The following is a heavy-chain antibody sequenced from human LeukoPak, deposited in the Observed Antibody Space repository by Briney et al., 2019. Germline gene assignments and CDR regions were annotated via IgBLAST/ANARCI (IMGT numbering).Heavy chain of an antibody. J-gene: IGHJ2*01. CDR2: IYYSGSI. V-gene: IGHV4-59*01. CDR1: GGSIRSYY. Sequence: PSETLSLTCTVSGGSIRSYYWSWIRQPPGKGLEWIGYIYYSGSINYNPSLKRRVAISVDTSKKQFSLKLSSVTAADTAVYYCARANWDYWYFDLWGRGTLVTVSS. D-gene: IGHD1-1*01. CDR3: ARANWDYWYFDL.